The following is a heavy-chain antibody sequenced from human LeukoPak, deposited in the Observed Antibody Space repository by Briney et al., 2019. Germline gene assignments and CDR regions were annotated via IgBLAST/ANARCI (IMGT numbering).Heavy chain of an antibody. CDR3: AKGATANTYYYYYYMDV. CDR2: NSGSGGST. J-gene: IGHJ6*03. D-gene: IGHD5-24*01. Sequence: GGSLRLSCAASGFTFSIYAMSWVRQAPGKGLEWVAANSGSGGSTYYADSVKGRFTISRDNSKNTLYLQMNSLRAEDTAVYYCAKGATANTYYYYYYMDVWGKGTTVTVSS. V-gene: IGHV3-23*01. CDR1: GFTFSIYA.